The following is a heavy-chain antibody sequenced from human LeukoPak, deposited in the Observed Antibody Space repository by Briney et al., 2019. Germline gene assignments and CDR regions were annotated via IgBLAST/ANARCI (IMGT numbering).Heavy chain of an antibody. CDR3: ARVSRASKLVRGVIRYAFDI. Sequence: ASVKVSCKASGYTFTSYDINWVRQATGQGLEWMGWMNPNSGNTGYAQKFQGRVTMTRNTSISTAYMELSSLRSEDTAVYYCARVSRASKLVRGVIRYAFDIWGQGTMVTVSS. D-gene: IGHD3-10*01. CDR2: MNPNSGNT. CDR1: GYTFTSYD. V-gene: IGHV1-8*01. J-gene: IGHJ3*02.